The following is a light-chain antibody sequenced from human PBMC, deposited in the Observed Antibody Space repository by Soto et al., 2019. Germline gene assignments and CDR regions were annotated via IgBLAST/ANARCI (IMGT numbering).Light chain of an antibody. CDR2: KAS. J-gene: IGKJ4*01. V-gene: IGKV1-5*03. Sequence: DIQMTQSPSTLSGSVGDRVTITCRASQTISSWLAWYQQKPGKAPKLLIYKASTLKSGVPSRFSGSGSGTEFTLTISSLQPDDFATYYCQQYNRWPLTFGGGTKVEIK. CDR1: QTISSW. CDR3: QQYNRWPLT.